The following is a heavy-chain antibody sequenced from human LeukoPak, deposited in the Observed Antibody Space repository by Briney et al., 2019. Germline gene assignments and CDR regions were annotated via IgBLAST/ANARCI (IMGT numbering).Heavy chain of an antibody. CDR3: ARFVAAGYKFDY. D-gene: IGHD5-24*01. V-gene: IGHV1-2*02. CDR1: GYTFTGYY. CDR2: INPNSGGT. J-gene: IGHJ4*02. Sequence: GASVKVSCKASGYTFTGYYMHWVRQAPGQGLEWMGWINPNSGGTNYAQKFQGRVTMTRDTSISTAYMELSRLGSDDTAVYYCARFVAAGYKFDYWGQGTLVTVSS.